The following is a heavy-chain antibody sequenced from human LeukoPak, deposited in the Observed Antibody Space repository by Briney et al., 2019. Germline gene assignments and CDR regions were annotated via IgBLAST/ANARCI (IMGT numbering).Heavy chain of an antibody. J-gene: IGHJ4*02. CDR2: IFGSGGSA. CDR3: GKTTTGYSSGRYPGWPVDC. D-gene: IGHD2-15*01. CDR1: GFTFNNYA. V-gene: IGHV3-23*01. Sequence: PGGSLRLSCVASGFTFNNYAMYWVRQAPGKGLEWVSGIFGSGGSAHYADSVKSRFTISRDNSKNTVYLQINSLRADDTAVYYCGKTTTGYSSGRYPGWPVDCWGQGSLVTVSS.